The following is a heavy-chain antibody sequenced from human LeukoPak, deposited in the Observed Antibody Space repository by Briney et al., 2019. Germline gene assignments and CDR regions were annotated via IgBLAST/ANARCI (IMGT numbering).Heavy chain of an antibody. CDR3: ARDPGGLTLSGYSSYYFDY. Sequence: GGSLRLSCAASGFTFTTYWMSWVRQAPGKGLEWVANINQDGTEKYYVDSVKGRFTISRDNSKNTLYLQMNSLRAEDTAVYYCARDPGGLTLSGYSSYYFDYWGQGTLVTVSS. D-gene: IGHD3-9*01. V-gene: IGHV3-7*01. CDR1: GFTFTTYW. J-gene: IGHJ4*02. CDR2: INQDGTEK.